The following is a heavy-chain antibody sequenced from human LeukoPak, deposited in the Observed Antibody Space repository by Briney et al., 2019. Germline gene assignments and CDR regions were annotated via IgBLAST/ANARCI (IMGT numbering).Heavy chain of an antibody. Sequence: SETLSLTCTVSRGSISSYYRSWIRQPRGKGLEWIGYIYCNGSTNYNPSLKSRVTISVDTSKNQFSPKLSSVTAADTAVYYCARDVVPKYCSITSCYRGGFDYWGQGTLVTVSS. D-gene: IGHD2-2*01. CDR1: RGSISSYY. J-gene: IGHJ4*02. CDR2: IYCNGST. V-gene: IGHV4-59*01. CDR3: ARDVVPKYCSITSCYRGGFDY.